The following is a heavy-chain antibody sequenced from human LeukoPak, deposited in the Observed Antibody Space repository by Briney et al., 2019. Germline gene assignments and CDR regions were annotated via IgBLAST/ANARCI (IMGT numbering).Heavy chain of an antibody. CDR1: GGTFSSYA. V-gene: IGHV1-69*05. Sequence: SVKVSCKASGGTFSSYAISWVRQAPGQGLEWMGRIIPIFGTANYAQKFQGRVTITTDESTSTAYMELSSLGSEDTAVYYCASRYCSGGSCLLDLYFDYWGQGTLVTVSS. CDR3: ASRYCSGGSCLLDLYFDY. J-gene: IGHJ4*02. D-gene: IGHD2-15*01. CDR2: IIPIFGTA.